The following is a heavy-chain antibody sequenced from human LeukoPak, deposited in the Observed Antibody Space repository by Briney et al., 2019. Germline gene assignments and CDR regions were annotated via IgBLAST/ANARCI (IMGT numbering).Heavy chain of an antibody. V-gene: IGHV3-66*02. D-gene: IGHD1-26*01. CDR3: ARDLGSPAGVDY. Sequence: GGSLRLSGAASGFTVSSNYMSWVRQAPGKGLEWVSVIYSGGSTYYADSVKGRFTISRDNSKNTLYLQMNSLRAEDTAVYYCARDLGSPAGVDYWGQGTLVTVSS. CDR1: GFTVSSNY. CDR2: IYSGGST. J-gene: IGHJ4*02.